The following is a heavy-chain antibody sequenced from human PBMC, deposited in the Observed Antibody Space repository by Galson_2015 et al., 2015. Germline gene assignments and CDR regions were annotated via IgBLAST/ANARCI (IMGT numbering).Heavy chain of an antibody. Sequence: SLRLSCAASGFIFSNAWMSWVRQAPGKGLEWVGRIKSKGVGGTTDYAAPVKGRFTVSRDDSKNMAYLQMNSLKPEDTAMYYCTTDFSDGWFGGWGQGTLVTVPS. D-gene: IGHD3-10*01. CDR3: TTDFSDGWFGG. CDR2: IKSKGVGGTT. CDR1: GFIFSNAW. V-gene: IGHV3-15*01. J-gene: IGHJ4*02.